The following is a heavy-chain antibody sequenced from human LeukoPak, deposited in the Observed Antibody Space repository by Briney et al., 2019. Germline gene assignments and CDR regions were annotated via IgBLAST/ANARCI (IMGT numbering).Heavy chain of an antibody. CDR3: ARARSSTNTLFDS. V-gene: IGHV3-23*01. D-gene: IGHD1-1*01. CDR1: GFTFSSQA. Sequence: PGGSLRLSCAASGFTFSSQAMTWVRQAPGKGLEWVSGINVNGGNTYYADSVKGRFTISRDISKNTLYLQMNSLRDEDTALYYCARARSSTNTLFDSWGQGTLVTVSS. CDR2: INVNGGNT. J-gene: IGHJ4*02.